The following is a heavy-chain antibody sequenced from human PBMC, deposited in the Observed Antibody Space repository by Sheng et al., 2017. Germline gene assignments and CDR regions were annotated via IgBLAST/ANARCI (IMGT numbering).Heavy chain of an antibody. CDR1: RFTFSSYA. D-gene: IGHD2-2*01. J-gene: IGHJ6*02. CDR2: ISYDGSNK. CDR3: ARELVGSTSRYGMDV. Sequence: QVQLVESGGGVVQPGRSLRLSCAASRFTFSSYAMHWVRQAPGKGLEWVAVISYDGSNKYYADSVKGRFTISRDNSKNTLYLQMNSLRGEDTAVYYCARELVGSTSRYGMDVWGQGTTVTVSS. V-gene: IGHV3-30*04.